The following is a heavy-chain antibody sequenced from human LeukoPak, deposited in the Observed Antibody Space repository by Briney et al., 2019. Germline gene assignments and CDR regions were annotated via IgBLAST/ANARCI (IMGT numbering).Heavy chain of an antibody. Sequence: SETLSLTCTVSGGSISSYYWSWIRQPPGKGLEGSGYIYYSWSTNSSPSLKSRVTISVDTSKNQFSLKLSSVTAADTAVYYCARGSRRGYYYDSSGYYFFDYWGQGTLVTVSS. CDR1: GGSISSYY. V-gene: IGHV4-59*01. CDR2: IYYSWST. D-gene: IGHD3-22*01. CDR3: ARGSRRGYYYDSSGYYFFDY. J-gene: IGHJ4*02.